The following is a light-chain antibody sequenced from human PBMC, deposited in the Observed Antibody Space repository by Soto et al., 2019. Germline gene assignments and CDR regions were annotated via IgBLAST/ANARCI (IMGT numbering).Light chain of an antibody. CDR1: SSNIGTNY. J-gene: IGLJ2*01. CDR3: AGWDDSLSGPV. Sequence: QSVLTQPPSASGTPGQRVTISCSGSSSNIGTNYVYWYQQLPGTAPKLLIDGNNQRPSGVPDRFSVSKSGTSASLAISGLRSEDEADYYCAGWDDSLSGPVIGGGTKLTVL. V-gene: IGLV1-47*01. CDR2: GNN.